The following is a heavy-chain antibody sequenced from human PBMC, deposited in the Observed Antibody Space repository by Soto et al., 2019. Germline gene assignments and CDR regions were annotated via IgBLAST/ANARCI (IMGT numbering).Heavy chain of an antibody. CDR1: AFTFNNYA. CDR2: IGGSGRTT. CDR3: AKSRYSDSSGDFYDY. V-gene: IGHV3-23*01. Sequence: EVQLLESGGGLVQPGGSLSLSCAASAFTFNNYAMSWVRQAPGKGLEWVSGIGGSGRTTYYADSVKGRFTISRDNSNNRLFLQMNSLRAEDTAVYYCAKSRYSDSSGDFYDYWGQGTLVTVSS. D-gene: IGHD3-22*01. J-gene: IGHJ4*02.